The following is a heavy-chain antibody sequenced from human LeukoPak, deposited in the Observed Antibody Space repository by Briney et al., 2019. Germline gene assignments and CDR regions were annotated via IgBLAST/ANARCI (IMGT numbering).Heavy chain of an antibody. CDR2: SRSKTSSYTT. Sequence: PGGSLRLSCVASGFTLSDHYMDWVRQAPGKGLEWVGRSRSKTSSYTTEYAASLKGRFTISRGDSGNSLYLQMNSLKTEDTAVYYCAKVGGYTYGSDPFDIWGQGTTVTVSS. D-gene: IGHD5-18*01. CDR1: GFTLSDHY. CDR3: AKVGGYTYGSDPFDI. J-gene: IGHJ3*02. V-gene: IGHV3-72*01.